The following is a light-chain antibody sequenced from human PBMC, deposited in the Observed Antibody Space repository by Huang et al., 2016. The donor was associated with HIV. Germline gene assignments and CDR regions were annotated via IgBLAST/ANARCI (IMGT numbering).Light chain of an antibody. CDR2: TVS. Sequence: DIQMTQSPPSLSASVGDRVTFTCRADQNITKSLKWYQQKPGKAPNILIYTVSTLESGVPSRFSGSGSGSRFTLNIGNLQPEDFATYYCQQSFSVPRTFG. CDR1: QNITKS. CDR3: QQSFSVPRT. V-gene: IGKV1-39*01. J-gene: IGKJ1*01.